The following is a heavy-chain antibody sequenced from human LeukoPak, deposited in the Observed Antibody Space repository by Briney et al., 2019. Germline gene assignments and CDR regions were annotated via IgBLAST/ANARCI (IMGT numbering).Heavy chain of an antibody. Sequence: PSETLSLTCTVSGGSVSTYFWSWIRQPAGKGLEWLGRIYTSGSTNYNPSLKSRVTMSADTSKNQFPLRLRSVTAADTAVYYCARDRVDSSGYYYYYGMDVWGQGTTVTVSS. D-gene: IGHD3-22*01. V-gene: IGHV4-4*07. CDR2: IYTSGST. CDR3: ARDRVDSSGYYYYYGMDV. CDR1: GGSVSTYF. J-gene: IGHJ6*02.